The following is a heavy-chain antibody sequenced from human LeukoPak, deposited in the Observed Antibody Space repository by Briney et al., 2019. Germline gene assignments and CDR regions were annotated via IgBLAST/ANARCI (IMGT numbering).Heavy chain of an antibody. CDR3: ARDECSGCSFYLSQH. J-gene: IGHJ1*01. D-gene: IGHD2-15*01. CDR2: ISAYHGKK. V-gene: IGHV1-18*01. Sequence: ASVTVSCKASGYTFTSYGISWVRQAPRQGLEWMGWISAYHGKKNYAQKLQGRVTMTTDMSTSTAYMELRSLRSDDTAVYYCARDECSGCSFYLSQHWGQGTLVTVSS. CDR1: GYTFTSYG.